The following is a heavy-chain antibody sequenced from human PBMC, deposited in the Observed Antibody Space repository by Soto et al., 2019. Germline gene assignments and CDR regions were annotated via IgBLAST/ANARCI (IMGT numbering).Heavy chain of an antibody. Sequence: PXGSLRLSCAASGFTFVDYYMSWIRQAPGKGLEWVSYISSSGSTIYYADSVKGRFTISRDNAKNSLYLQMNSLGAEDTAVYYCARDLKRYYDFWSGYYTSNYYSGMDVWGQGTTVTV. CDR2: ISSSGSTI. V-gene: IGHV3-11*01. J-gene: IGHJ6*02. D-gene: IGHD3-3*01. CDR3: ARDLKRYYDFWSGYYTSNYYSGMDV. CDR1: GFTFVDYY.